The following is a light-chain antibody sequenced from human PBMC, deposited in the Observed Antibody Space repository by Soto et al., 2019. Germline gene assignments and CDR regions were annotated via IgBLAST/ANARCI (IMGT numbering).Light chain of an antibody. CDR2: LGS. V-gene: IGKV2-28*01. Sequence: DIVMTQSPLSLPVTPGEPASISCRSSQSLLHSNGYNYLDWYLQKPGQSPQLLIYLGSNRASGVPDRCSGSGSGTDSTLKISRVEAEDVGVYYCMQALQTGTFGQGTKLEIK. J-gene: IGKJ2*02. CDR1: QSLLHSNGYNY. CDR3: MQALQTGT.